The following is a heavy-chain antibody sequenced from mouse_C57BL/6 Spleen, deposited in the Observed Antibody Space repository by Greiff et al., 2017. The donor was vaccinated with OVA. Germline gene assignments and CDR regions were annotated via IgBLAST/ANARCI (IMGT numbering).Heavy chain of an antibody. CDR2: ISYEGSN. CDR3: ARSEDYGNFQFAY. J-gene: IGHJ3*01. CDR1: GYSITSGYY. Sequence: ESGPGLVKPSQSLSLTCSVTGYSITSGYYWNWIRQFPGNKLEWMGYISYEGSNNYNPSLKNRISITRDTSKNQFFLKLNSVTTEDTATYYCARSEDYGNFQFAYWGQGTLVTVSA. V-gene: IGHV3-6*01. D-gene: IGHD2-1*01.